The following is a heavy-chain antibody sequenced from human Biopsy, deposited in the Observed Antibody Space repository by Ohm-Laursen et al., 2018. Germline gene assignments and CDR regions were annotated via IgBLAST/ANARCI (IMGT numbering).Heavy chain of an antibody. CDR2: IYYSGST. CDR3: ARVGVGAPSIDYFDS. Sequence: GTLSLTCTVSGGSIYNFFWSWIRQPPGKGLEWIGYIYYSGSTNYNPSLKSRATISVDRSKNHFSLELSSVTAADTAVYYCARVGVGAPSIDYFDSWGQGALVTVSS. D-gene: IGHD1-26*01. CDR1: GGSIYNFF. V-gene: IGHV4-59*01. J-gene: IGHJ4*02.